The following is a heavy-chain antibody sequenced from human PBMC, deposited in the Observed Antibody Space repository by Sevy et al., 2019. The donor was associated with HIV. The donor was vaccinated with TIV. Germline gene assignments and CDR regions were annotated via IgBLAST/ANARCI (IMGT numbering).Heavy chain of an antibody. Sequence: GGSLRLSCAASGFTFSSYAMHWVRQAPGEGLEWVAVISYDGSNKYYADSVKGRFTISRDNSKNTLYLQMNSLRAEDKAVYYCASGNWNDKNWFDPWGQGTLVTVSS. CDR1: GFTFSSYA. CDR2: ISYDGSNK. D-gene: IGHD1-1*01. CDR3: ASGNWNDKNWFDP. V-gene: IGHV3-30-3*01. J-gene: IGHJ5*02.